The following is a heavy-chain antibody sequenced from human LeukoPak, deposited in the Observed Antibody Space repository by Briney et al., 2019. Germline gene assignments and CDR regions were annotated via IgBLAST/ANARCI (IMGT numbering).Heavy chain of an antibody. CDR1: GFTFNSYG. CDR2: ISSSSSYI. CDR3: ARVRYDILTGYYLSAFDI. V-gene: IGHV3-21*01. J-gene: IGHJ3*02. D-gene: IGHD3-9*01. Sequence: AGGSLRLSCAASGFTFNSYGMNWVRQAPGKGLEWVSSISSSSSYIYYADSVKGRFTISRDNAKNSLYLQMNSLRAEDTAVYYCARVRYDILTGYYLSAFDIWGQGTMVTVSS.